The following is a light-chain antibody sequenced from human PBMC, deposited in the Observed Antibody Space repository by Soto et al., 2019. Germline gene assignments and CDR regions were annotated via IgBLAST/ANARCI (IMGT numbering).Light chain of an antibody. Sequence: QSVLTQPASVSGSPGQSITISCTGTSSDVGGYNYVSWYQQHPGKAPKLMIYDVSNRPSGVSNRFSGSKSGNTASLTISGLQAEDEADYYCSSYTSSSLYVXGTGTKLTVL. CDR1: SSDVGGYNY. CDR3: SSYTSSSLYV. V-gene: IGLV2-14*01. CDR2: DVS. J-gene: IGLJ1*01.